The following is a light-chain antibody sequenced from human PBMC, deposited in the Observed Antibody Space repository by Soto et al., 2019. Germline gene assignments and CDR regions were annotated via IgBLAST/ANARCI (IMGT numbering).Light chain of an antibody. CDR2: EVT. J-gene: IGLJ2*01. CDR3: SSYAGSNTLV. Sequence: QSALTQPPSASGSPGQSVTISCAGSGSDIAVYDFVSWYQQHPGTAPKRIIYEVTKRPSGVPDRFSGSKSASTASLTVSGLQAEDEADYYCSSYAGSNTLVFGGGTKLTVL. V-gene: IGLV2-8*01. CDR1: GSDIAVYDF.